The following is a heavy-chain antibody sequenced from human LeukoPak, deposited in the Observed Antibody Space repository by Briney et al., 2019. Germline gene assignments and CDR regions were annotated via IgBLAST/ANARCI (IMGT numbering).Heavy chain of an antibody. V-gene: IGHV3-74*01. J-gene: IGHJ4*02. D-gene: IGHD6-19*01. CDR2: ITNDGSST. CDR1: GFTFGNYW. CDR3: AREGPWPVDY. Sequence: GGSLRLSCVASGFTFGNYWMHWVRQAPGKGLVWVSRITNDGSSTSYADSVEDRFTISRDNAKHALYLQMNSLRAEDTAVYYCAREGPWPVDYWGQGTLVTVSS.